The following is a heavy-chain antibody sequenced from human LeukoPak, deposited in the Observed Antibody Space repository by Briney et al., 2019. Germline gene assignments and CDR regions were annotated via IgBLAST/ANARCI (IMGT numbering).Heavy chain of an antibody. V-gene: IGHV3-43D*03. CDR1: GFTFDDYA. D-gene: IGHD6-13*01. CDR2: ISWDGGST. CDR3: ARIAAAGTGGDY. J-gene: IGHJ4*02. Sequence: GGSLRLSCAASGFTFDDYAMHWVRQAPGKGLEWVSLISWDGGSTYYADSVKGRFTISRDNSKNSLYLRMNSLRAEDTALYYCARIAAAGTGGDYWGQGTLVTVSS.